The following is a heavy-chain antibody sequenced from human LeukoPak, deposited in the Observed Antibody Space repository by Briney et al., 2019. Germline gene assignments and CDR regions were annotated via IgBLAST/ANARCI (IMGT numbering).Heavy chain of an antibody. CDR1: GGSMTTRNYY. CDR3: ARESARFDP. V-gene: IGHV4-61*02. J-gene: IGHJ5*02. CDR2: IYTSGST. Sequence: SETLSLTCTVSGGSMTTRNYYWGWIRQPAGKGLEWIGRIYTSGSTNYNPSLKSRVTISVDTSKNQFSLKLSSVTAADTAVYYCARESARFDPWGQGTLVTVSS.